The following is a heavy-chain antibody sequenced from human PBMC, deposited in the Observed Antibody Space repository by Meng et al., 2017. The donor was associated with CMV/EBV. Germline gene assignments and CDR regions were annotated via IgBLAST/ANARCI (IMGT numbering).Heavy chain of an antibody. V-gene: IGHV2-5*01. CDR1: GFSLITSGVG. J-gene: IGHJ4*02. CDR3: AHRSNFYGSGSRSFDY. Sequence: SGPTLVKPTQTLTLTCTFSGFSLITSGVGVGWIRQPPGKALEWLAAIYWNGDKRYRPSLESRLSITRDTSKNQVVLTMTNMDPVDTATYYCAHRSNFYGSGSRSFDYWGQGTLVTVSS. CDR2: IYWNGDK. D-gene: IGHD3-10*01.